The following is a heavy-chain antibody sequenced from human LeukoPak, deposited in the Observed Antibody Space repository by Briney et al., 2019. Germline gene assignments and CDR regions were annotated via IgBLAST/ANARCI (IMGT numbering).Heavy chain of an antibody. CDR1: GGSISNYY. CDR2: IYYSGST. CDR3: ASTLIRRWLPSAFDY. V-gene: IGHV4-59*12. Sequence: KPSETLSLTCTVSGGSISNYYWSWIRQSPGKGLEWIAYIYYSGSTNYNPSLKSRVTISVDKSKNQFSLKLSSVTAADTAVYYCASTLIRRWLPSAFDYWGQGTLVTVSS. J-gene: IGHJ4*02. D-gene: IGHD3-9*01.